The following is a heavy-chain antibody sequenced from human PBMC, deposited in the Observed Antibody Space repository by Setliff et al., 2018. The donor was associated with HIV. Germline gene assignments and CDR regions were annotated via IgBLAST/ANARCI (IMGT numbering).Heavy chain of an antibody. D-gene: IGHD6-13*01. J-gene: IGHJ1*01. V-gene: IGHV1-18*01. Sequence: ASVKVSCKASGYTFTNYGVSWVRQAPGQGLEWMGWISGYNGNINYAQKFQGRLTMTEDTSTDTAYMELSSLRSDDTAMYYCATDPGYSSTWYSESFQHWGQGTVVTVSS. CDR2: ISGYNGNI. CDR1: GYTFTNYG. CDR3: ATDPGYSSTWYSESFQH.